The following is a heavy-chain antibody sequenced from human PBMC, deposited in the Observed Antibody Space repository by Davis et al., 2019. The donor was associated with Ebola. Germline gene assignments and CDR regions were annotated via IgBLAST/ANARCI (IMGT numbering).Heavy chain of an antibody. V-gene: IGHV4-34*01. CDR2: INHSGST. Sequence: MPSETLSLTCAVYGGSFSDYYWSWIRQPPGKGLEWIGEINHSGSTNYNPSLKSRVTISVDTSKNQFSLKLSSVTAADTAVYYCARVYYYDSSFDYWGQGTLVTVSS. J-gene: IGHJ4*02. CDR1: GGSFSDYY. D-gene: IGHD3-22*01. CDR3: ARVYYYDSSFDY.